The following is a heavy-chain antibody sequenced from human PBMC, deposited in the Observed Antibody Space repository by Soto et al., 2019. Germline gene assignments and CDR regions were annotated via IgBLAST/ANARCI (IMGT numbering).Heavy chain of an antibody. Sequence: GGSLRLSCAASGFTFSSYGMHWVRQAPGKGLEWVAVISYDGSNKYYADSVKGRFTIPRDNSKNTLYLQMNSLRAEDTAVYYCAKDYAGVSSRKGTYGMDVWGQGTTVTVSS. V-gene: IGHV3-30*18. J-gene: IGHJ6*02. CDR2: ISYDGSNK. D-gene: IGHD6-13*01. CDR3: AKDYAGVSSRKGTYGMDV. CDR1: GFTFSSYG.